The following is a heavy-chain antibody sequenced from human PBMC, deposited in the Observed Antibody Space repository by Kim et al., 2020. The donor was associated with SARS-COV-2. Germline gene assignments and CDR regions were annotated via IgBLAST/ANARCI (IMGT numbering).Heavy chain of an antibody. CDR1: GGTFSSYA. J-gene: IGHJ5*02. CDR2: IIPIFGTA. Sequence: SVKVSCKASGGTFSSYAISWVRQAPGQGLEWMGGIIPIFGTANYAQKFQGRVTITADESTSTAYMELSSLRSEDTAVYYCARPNEYYDSSGYYLNWFDPWGQGTLVTVSS. D-gene: IGHD3-22*01. CDR3: ARPNEYYDSSGYYLNWFDP. V-gene: IGHV1-69*13.